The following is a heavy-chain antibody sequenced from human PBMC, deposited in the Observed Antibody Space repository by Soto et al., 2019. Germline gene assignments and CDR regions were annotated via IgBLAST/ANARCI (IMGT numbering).Heavy chain of an antibody. CDR3: ARDSSRWPGRNFDY. CDR2: ISYDGSNK. V-gene: IGHV3-30*01. Sequence: QVQLVESGGGVVQPGTSLRLSCAASGFTFSKYAMHWVRQAPGKGLEWVAAISYDGSNKDYADSVKGRFTISRDNSKNTLYVQTNRLRAEDTAIYYCARDSSRWPGRNFDYWGQGTLVTVSS. J-gene: IGHJ4*02. CDR1: GFTFSKYA. D-gene: IGHD3-10*01.